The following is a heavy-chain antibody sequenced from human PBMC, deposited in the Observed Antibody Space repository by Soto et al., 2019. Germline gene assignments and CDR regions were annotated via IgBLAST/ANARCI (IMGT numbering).Heavy chain of an antibody. J-gene: IGHJ6*02. Sequence: QVTLKESGPVLVKPTETLTLTCTVSGFSLSYTTMGVTWVRQPPGKALEWLAHIFSNDEKSYSTSLKSRLTSSKDTSKSQVVLTMTNMDPVDTATYYCARIRGQLLVYYYYGMDVWGQGTTVTVSS. CDR2: IFSNDEK. D-gene: IGHD2-2*01. CDR1: GFSLSYTTMG. V-gene: IGHV2-26*01. CDR3: ARIRGQLLVYYYYGMDV.